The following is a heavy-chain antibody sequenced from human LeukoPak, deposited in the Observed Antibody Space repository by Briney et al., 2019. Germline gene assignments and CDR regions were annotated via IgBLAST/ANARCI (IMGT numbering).Heavy chain of an antibody. Sequence: SQTLSLTCTVSGVSISSADYYWSWIRQSPGKGLEWIGYIYYSGDSNYSPSLKSRVTISVDSSKNQFSLKLSSVTAADTAVYYCALSLAVTAAYGMDVWGQGTTVTVSS. V-gene: IGHV4-30-4*01. CDR1: GVSISSADYY. CDR3: ALSLAVTAAYGMDV. J-gene: IGHJ6*02. D-gene: IGHD2-21*02. CDR2: IYYSGDS.